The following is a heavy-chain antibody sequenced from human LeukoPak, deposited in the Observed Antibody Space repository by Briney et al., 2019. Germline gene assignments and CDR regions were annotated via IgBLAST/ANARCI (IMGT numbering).Heavy chain of an antibody. CDR2: IIPIFGTA. D-gene: IGHD3-3*01. J-gene: IGHJ4*02. CDR3: ATVRYDFWSGNYFDY. V-gene: IGHV1-69*05. Sequence: ASVKVSCKASGGTFSSYAISWVRQAPGQGLEWMGGIIPIFGTANYAQKFQGRVTITTDESTSTAYMELSSLRSEDTAVYYCATVRYDFWSGNYFDYWGQGTLVTVSS. CDR1: GGTFSSYA.